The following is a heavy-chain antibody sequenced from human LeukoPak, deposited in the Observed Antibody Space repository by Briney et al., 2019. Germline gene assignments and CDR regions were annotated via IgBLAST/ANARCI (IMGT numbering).Heavy chain of an antibody. D-gene: IGHD1-26*01. CDR2: IYYSGST. Sequence: KPSETLSLTCAVSGYPISSGYYWGWIRQPPGKGLEWIASIYYSGSTYYNPSLKSRVTISVDTSKNQLSLKLSSLTAADTAVYYCARHEYSGSYYGLSWFDPWGQGTLVTVSS. J-gene: IGHJ5*02. CDR3: ARHEYSGSYYGLSWFDP. V-gene: IGHV4-38-2*01. CDR1: GYPISSGYY.